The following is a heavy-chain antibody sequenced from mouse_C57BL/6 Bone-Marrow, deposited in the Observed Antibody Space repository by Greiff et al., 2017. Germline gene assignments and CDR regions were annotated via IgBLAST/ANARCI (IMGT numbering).Heavy chain of an antibody. CDR2: INPGSGGT. J-gene: IGHJ1*03. Sequence: QVQLQQSGAELVRPGTSVKVSCKASGYAFTNYLIEWVKQRPGQGLEWIGVINPGSGGTNYNEKFKGKATLTADKSSSTAYMQLSSLTSEDSAVYFCALFITTVVAKGYFDVWGTGTTATVSS. D-gene: IGHD1-1*01. CDR3: ALFITTVVAKGYFDV. V-gene: IGHV1-54*01. CDR1: GYAFTNYL.